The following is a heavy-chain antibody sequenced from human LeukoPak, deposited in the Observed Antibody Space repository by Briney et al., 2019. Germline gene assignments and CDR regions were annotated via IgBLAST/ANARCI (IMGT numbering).Heavy chain of an antibody. CDR1: GFTFDDYG. Sequence: GGSLRLSCAASGFTFDDYGMSWVRQAPGKGLEWVSGINWNGGSTGYADSVKGRFTISRDNAKNSLYLQMNSPRAEDTAVYYCARAGHYYDSSGPVGYWGQGTLVTVSS. J-gene: IGHJ4*02. CDR2: INWNGGST. CDR3: ARAGHYYDSSGPVGY. V-gene: IGHV3-20*04. D-gene: IGHD3-22*01.